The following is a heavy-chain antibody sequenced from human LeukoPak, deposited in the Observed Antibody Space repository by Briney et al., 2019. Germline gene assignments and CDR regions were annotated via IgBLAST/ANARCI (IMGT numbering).Heavy chain of an antibody. D-gene: IGHD3-9*01. Sequence: PGGSLRLSCAASGFTFSSYAMSWVRQAPGKGLEWVSAISGSGGSTYYADSVKGRFTISRDNSKNTLYLQMNSLRAEDTAVYYCAKVSRYFDWLSSFDYWGQGTLVTVSS. J-gene: IGHJ4*02. CDR3: AKVSRYFDWLSSFDY. V-gene: IGHV3-23*01. CDR2: ISGSGGST. CDR1: GFTFSSYA.